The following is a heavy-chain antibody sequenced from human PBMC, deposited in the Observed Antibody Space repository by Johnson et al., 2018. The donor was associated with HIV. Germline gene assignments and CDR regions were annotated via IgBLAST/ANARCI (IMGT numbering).Heavy chain of an antibody. J-gene: IGHJ3*02. CDR2: IRYDGSNK. V-gene: IGHV3-30*02. CDR1: GFTFSSYG. Sequence: QVQLVESGGGVVQPGGSLRLSCAASGFTFSSYGMHWVRQAPGKGLEWVAFIRYDGSNKYYADSVKGRFTISRDNSKNTLYLQMNSLRAEDTAVYYCARDKANWGPSRDVGAFDIWGQWTMVTVSS. D-gene: IGHD7-27*01. CDR3: ARDKANWGPSRDVGAFDI.